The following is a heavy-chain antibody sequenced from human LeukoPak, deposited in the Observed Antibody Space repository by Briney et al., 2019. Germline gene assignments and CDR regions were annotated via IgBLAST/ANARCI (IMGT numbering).Heavy chain of an antibody. CDR3: ARERGDMVRGVRFDY. CDR2: VYYSGST. D-gene: IGHD3-10*01. V-gene: IGHV4-59*12. Sequence: SETLSLTCTVSGGSISSYYWSWIRQPPGKGLEWIGYVYYSGSTNYNPSLKSRVTISVDTSKNQFSLKLTSVTAADTAVYYCARERGDMVRGVRFDYWGQGTLVTVSS. J-gene: IGHJ4*02. CDR1: GGSISSYY.